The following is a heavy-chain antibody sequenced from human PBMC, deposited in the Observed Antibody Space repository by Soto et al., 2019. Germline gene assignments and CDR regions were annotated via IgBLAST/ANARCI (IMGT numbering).Heavy chain of an antibody. V-gene: IGHV3-23*01. Sequence: VGSLRLSCAASGFTFSSYAMSWVRQAPGKGLEWVSAISGSGGSTYYADSVKGRFTISRDNSKNTLYLQMNSLRAEDTAVYYCAKRSNYYDSSGYSAPYDYWGQGTLVTVSS. CDR3: AKRSNYYDSSGYSAPYDY. J-gene: IGHJ4*02. CDR1: GFTFSSYA. CDR2: ISGSGGST. D-gene: IGHD3-22*01.